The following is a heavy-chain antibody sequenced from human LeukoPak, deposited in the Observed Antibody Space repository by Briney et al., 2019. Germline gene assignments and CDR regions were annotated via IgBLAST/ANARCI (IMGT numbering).Heavy chain of an antibody. J-gene: IGHJ3*02. CDR1: GGTFSSYA. D-gene: IGHD3-22*01. CDR2: IIPIFGTA. Sequence: ASVKVSCKASGGTFSSYAISWVRQAPGQGLEWMGGIIPIFGTANYAQKFQGRVTITADESTSTAYMELSSLRSEDTAVYYCARDKANYYYDSSGYPRGAFDIWGQGTMVTVSS. V-gene: IGHV1-69*13. CDR3: ARDKANYYYDSSGYPRGAFDI.